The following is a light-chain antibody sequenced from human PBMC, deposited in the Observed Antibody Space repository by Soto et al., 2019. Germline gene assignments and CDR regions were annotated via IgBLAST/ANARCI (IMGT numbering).Light chain of an antibody. V-gene: IGKV1-39*01. CDR3: QQSYGSPLT. Sequence: DIQMTQSPSSLSASVGDRVTITCRASQSISSYLNWYQQRPGKAPNNLIYAASRLQSGGPSRFSGSGSGTDVTLTISNLQPEDVATYYCQQSYGSPLTFGGGTKVEIK. J-gene: IGKJ4*01. CDR1: QSISSY. CDR2: AAS.